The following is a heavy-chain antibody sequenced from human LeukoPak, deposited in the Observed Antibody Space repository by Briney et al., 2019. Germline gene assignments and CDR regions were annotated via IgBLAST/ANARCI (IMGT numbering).Heavy chain of an antibody. D-gene: IGHD4-17*01. CDR2: IYYSGST. Sequence: SETLSLTCTVSGGSISSYYWSWIRQPPGKGLEWIGYIYYSGSTAYNPSLKSRVTISVDTSKNQFSLSLSSVTAADTAVYYCARMPVTTDAFDIWGQGTMVTVSS. V-gene: IGHV4-59*01. J-gene: IGHJ3*02. CDR1: GGSISSYY. CDR3: ARMPVTTDAFDI.